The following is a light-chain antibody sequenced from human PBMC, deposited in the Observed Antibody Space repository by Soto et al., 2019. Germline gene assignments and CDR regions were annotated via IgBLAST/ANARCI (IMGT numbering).Light chain of an antibody. CDR2: AAS. CDR1: QVIGIY. Sequence: DIPLTQSPSFLSASIGDRVTITCRASQVIGIYLAWYQQKPGKAPNLLISAASTLQSGVPSRFSGSGSGTEFTLTISSLQPEDFATYYCQQLVSYPQFGGGTKVEIK. CDR3: QQLVSYPQ. J-gene: IGKJ4*02. V-gene: IGKV1-9*01.